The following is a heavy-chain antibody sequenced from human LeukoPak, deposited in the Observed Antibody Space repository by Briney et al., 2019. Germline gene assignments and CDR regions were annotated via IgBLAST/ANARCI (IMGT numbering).Heavy chain of an antibody. Sequence: PGGSLRLSCEASGFTFDDYGMRWVRQSTGKGLEGGSAITNWNGGSTGYADAVRGRFTISRHNAKTSLYLQMNSLRAEDTALYYCARCSRSSTDCYSAFDIWGQGTMVTVSS. CDR2: ITNWNGGST. J-gene: IGHJ3*02. V-gene: IGHV3-20*04. D-gene: IGHD2-2*02. CDR3: ARCSRSSTDCYSAFDI. CDR1: GFTFDDYG.